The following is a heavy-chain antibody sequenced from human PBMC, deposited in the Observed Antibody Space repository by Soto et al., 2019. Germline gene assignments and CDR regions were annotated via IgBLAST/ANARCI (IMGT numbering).Heavy chain of an antibody. J-gene: IGHJ6*02. CDR1: GFTFSDYT. V-gene: IGHV3-48*02. CDR2: ISSSGSSR. CDR3: ASRVFYAMDV. Sequence: GGSLRLSCAASGFTFSDYTMNWVRQAPGKGLEWVSFISSSGSSRYYADSVKGRFNISRDNAKNSLFLQMNSLRDEDTAVYYCASRVFYAMDVWGQGTTVTVSS.